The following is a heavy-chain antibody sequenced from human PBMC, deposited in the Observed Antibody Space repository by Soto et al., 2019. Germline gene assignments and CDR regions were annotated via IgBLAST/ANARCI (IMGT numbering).Heavy chain of an antibody. CDR3: ERGSVQGGWWTRFDY. V-gene: IGHV4-59*01. CDR1: GGSIRSYY. Sequence: PSETLSLTCTVSGGSIRSYYWSWIRQPPGKGLEWIGYIYYSGSTNYNPSLKSRVTISVDTSKNQFSLKLSSVTAADTAVYYCERGSVQGGWWTRFDYWGQGTLVTVSS. CDR2: IYYSGST. J-gene: IGHJ4*02. D-gene: IGHD6-19*01.